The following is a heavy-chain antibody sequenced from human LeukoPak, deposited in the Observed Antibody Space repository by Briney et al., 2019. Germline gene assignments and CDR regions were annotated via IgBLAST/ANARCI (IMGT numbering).Heavy chain of an antibody. Sequence: GGSLRLSCAASGXTFSSYAMHWVRQAPGKGLEWMAVMSYDGSNKYYADSVKGRFTISRDNSKNTLYLQMNSLRAEDTAVYYCARDWSSKYPFYYGMDVWGQGTTVTVSS. V-gene: IGHV3-30-3*01. J-gene: IGHJ6*02. CDR3: ARDWSSKYPFYYGMDV. CDR1: GXTFSSYA. D-gene: IGHD4-11*01. CDR2: MSYDGSNK.